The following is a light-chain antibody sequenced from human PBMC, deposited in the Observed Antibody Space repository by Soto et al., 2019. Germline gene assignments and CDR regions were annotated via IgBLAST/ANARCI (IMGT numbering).Light chain of an antibody. CDR1: SSDVGGFNY. V-gene: IGLV2-14*01. Sequence: QSVLTQPASVSGSPGQSITISCTGTSSDVGGFNYVSWYQHHPRKAPKLMIYEVSDRSSGVSNRFSASKSGNTASLTISGLQAQDEADYYCSSYTSSSTLVVFGGGTKLTVL. CDR3: SSYTSSSTLVV. J-gene: IGLJ2*01. CDR2: EVS.